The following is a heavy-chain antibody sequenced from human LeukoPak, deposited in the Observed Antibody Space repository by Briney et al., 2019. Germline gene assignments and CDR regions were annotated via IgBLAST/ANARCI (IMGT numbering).Heavy chain of an antibody. Sequence: KASETLSLTCAVYGGSFSGYYWSWIRQPPGKGLEWIGEINHSGSTNYNPSLKSRVTISVDTSKNQFSLKLSSVTAADTAVYYCAREGSSWYEDAFDIWGQGTMVTVSS. V-gene: IGHV4-34*01. D-gene: IGHD6-13*01. CDR3: AREGSSWYEDAFDI. CDR2: INHSGST. CDR1: GGSFSGYY. J-gene: IGHJ3*02.